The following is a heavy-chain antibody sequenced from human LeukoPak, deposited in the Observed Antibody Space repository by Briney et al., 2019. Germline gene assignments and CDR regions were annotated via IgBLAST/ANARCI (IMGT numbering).Heavy chain of an antibody. CDR1: GFTFSSYG. J-gene: IGHJ6*03. CDR2: ISATGGTA. CDR3: AKAPRFGDHATEYYYYYMHV. D-gene: IGHD3-16*01. Sequence: GRSLRLSCAASGFTFSSYGMSWVRQAPGKGLEWVSAISATGGTAYYADSVKGRFTISRDNSKNTLYLQMNSLRVEDTAVYYCAKAPRFGDHATEYYYYYMHVWGKGTTVTVSS. V-gene: IGHV3-23*01.